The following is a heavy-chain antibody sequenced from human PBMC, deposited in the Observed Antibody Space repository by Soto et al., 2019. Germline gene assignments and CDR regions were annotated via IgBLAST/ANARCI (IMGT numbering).Heavy chain of an antibody. Sequence: GGSLRLSCAASGFTFSSYSMNWVRQAPGKGLEWVSYISSSSSTIYYADSVKGRFTISRDNAKNSLYLQMNSLRAEDTAVYYFARDRPYSSTPFDHWGQGTLVTGSS. CDR1: GFTFSSYS. V-gene: IGHV3-48*01. CDR3: ARDRPYSSTPFDH. CDR2: ISSSSSTI. D-gene: IGHD6-13*01. J-gene: IGHJ4*02.